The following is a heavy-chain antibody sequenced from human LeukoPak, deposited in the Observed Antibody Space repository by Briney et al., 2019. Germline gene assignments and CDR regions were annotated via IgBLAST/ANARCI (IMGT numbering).Heavy chain of an antibody. D-gene: IGHD2-21*02. CDR1: GFTFISHW. CDR2: ISSDGRST. Sequence: RGSPPESLAASGFTFISHWTHWVRQAPGQGLVWVTRISSDGRSTSYADSVKGRFTISRDNAKDTLYLQMSSLRAEDTGMYYCARITLSDWVNHYWGQGTLVTVSS. V-gene: IGHV3-74*01. J-gene: IGHJ4*02. CDR3: ARITLSDWVNHY.